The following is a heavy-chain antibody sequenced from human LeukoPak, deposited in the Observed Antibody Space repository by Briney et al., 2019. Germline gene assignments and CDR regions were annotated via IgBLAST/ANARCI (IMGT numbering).Heavy chain of an antibody. CDR1: GFTFSSYA. V-gene: IGHV3-30*04. CDR3: ARTAAAGLEFDY. D-gene: IGHD6-13*01. Sequence: GGSLRLSCAASGFTFSSYAMHWVRQAPGKGLEWVAVISYDGSNKYYADSVKGRFTISRDNSKNTLYLQMNSLRAEDTAVYYCARTAAAGLEFDYWGQGPLVAVSS. J-gene: IGHJ4*02. CDR2: ISYDGSNK.